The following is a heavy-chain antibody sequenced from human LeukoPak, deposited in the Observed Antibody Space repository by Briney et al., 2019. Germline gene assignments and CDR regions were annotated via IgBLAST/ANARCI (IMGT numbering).Heavy chain of an antibody. CDR3: ARILDYDFWSGYEDHPIFWFDP. Sequence: SETLSLTCTVSGGSISSSSYYWGWIRQPPGKGLEWIGSIYYSGSTYYNPSLKSRVTISVDTPKNQFSLKLSSVTAADTAVYYCARILDYDFWSGYEDHPIFWFDPWGQGTLVTVSS. CDR1: GGSISSSSYY. D-gene: IGHD3-3*01. J-gene: IGHJ5*02. V-gene: IGHV4-39*07. CDR2: IYYSGST.